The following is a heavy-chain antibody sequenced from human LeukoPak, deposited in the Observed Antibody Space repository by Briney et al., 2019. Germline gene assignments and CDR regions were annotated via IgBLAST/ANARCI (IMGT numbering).Heavy chain of an antibody. V-gene: IGHV3-53*01. Sequence: GGSLGLSCAASGFTVSSNYMSWVRQAPGKGLEWVSVIYSGGSTYYADSVKGRFTISRDNSKNTLYLQMNSLRAEDTAVYYCARPYYYDSSGQTKGDDAFDIWGQGTMVTVSS. D-gene: IGHD3-22*01. J-gene: IGHJ3*02. CDR3: ARPYYYDSSGQTKGDDAFDI. CDR1: GFTVSSNY. CDR2: IYSGGST.